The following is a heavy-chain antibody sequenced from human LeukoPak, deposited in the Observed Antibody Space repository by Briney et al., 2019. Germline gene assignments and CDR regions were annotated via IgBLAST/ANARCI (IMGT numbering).Heavy chain of an antibody. CDR1: GYTFTGYY. J-gene: IGHJ5*02. CDR3: ARDSSSWYNWFDP. D-gene: IGHD6-13*01. Sequence: ASVKVSCKASGYTFTGYYMHWVRQAPGQGLAWMGWINPNSGGTNYAQKFQGGVTMTRDTSISTAYMELSRLRADDTAVYYCARDSSSWYNWFDPWGQGTLVTVSS. CDR2: INPNSGGT. V-gene: IGHV1-2*02.